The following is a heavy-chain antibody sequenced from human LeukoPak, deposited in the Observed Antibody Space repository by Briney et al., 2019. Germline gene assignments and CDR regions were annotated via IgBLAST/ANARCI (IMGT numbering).Heavy chain of an antibody. V-gene: IGHV4-39*07. CDR1: GGSISSSSYY. CDR3: ARDRPRGAASTANWFDP. J-gene: IGHJ5*02. D-gene: IGHD6-13*01. Sequence: SETLSLTCTVSGGSISSSSYYWGWIRQPPGKGLEWIGSIYYSGSTYYNPSLKSRVTISVDTSKNQFSLKLSSVTAADTAVYYCARDRPRGAASTANWFDPWGQGTLVTVSS. CDR2: IYYSGST.